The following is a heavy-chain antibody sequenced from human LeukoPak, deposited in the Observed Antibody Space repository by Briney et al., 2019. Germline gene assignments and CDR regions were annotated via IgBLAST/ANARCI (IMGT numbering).Heavy chain of an antibody. J-gene: IGHJ4*02. D-gene: IGHD4-17*01. CDR2: ISYDGSNK. CDR1: GFTFSSYA. V-gene: IGHV3-30-3*01. CDR3: ARGYGDTILDY. Sequence: PGRSLRLSCAASGFTFSSYAMHWVRQAPGKGLEWVAVISYDGSNKYYADSVKGRFTISRDNAKNSLYLQMNSLRAEDTALYHCARGYGDTILDYWGQGTLVTVSS.